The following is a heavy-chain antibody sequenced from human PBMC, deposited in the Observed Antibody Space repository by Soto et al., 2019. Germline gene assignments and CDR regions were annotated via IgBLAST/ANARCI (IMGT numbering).Heavy chain of an antibody. V-gene: IGHV3-13*01. CDR3: ARARDYGDYAGDAFDI. D-gene: IGHD4-17*01. CDR2: IGTAGDT. J-gene: IGHJ3*02. CDR1: GFTFSSYD. Sequence: EVQLLESGGGLVQPGGSLRLSCAASGFTFSSYDMHWVRQATGKGLEWVSAIGTAGDTYYPGSVKGRFTISRENAKNSLYLQMNSLRAGETAVDYCARARDYGDYAGDAFDIWGQGTMVTVSS.